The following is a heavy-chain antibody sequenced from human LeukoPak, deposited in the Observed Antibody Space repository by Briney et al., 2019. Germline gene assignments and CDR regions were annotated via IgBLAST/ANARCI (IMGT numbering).Heavy chain of an antibody. Sequence: SETLSLTCTVSGDSITSGGYYWSWIRQHPGKGLEWIGYIYYSGSTYYNPSLKSRLIISVDLSKNQFSQKLSSVTAADTAVYYCARRVGYCSSTSCYPPYCFDYWGQGTLVTVSS. D-gene: IGHD2-2*01. CDR2: IYYSGST. CDR3: ARRVGYCSSTSCYPPYCFDY. J-gene: IGHJ4*02. CDR1: GDSITSGGYY. V-gene: IGHV4-31*03.